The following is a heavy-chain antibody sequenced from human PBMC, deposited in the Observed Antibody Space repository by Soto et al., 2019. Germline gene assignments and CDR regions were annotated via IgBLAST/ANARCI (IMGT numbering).Heavy chain of an antibody. D-gene: IGHD3-10*01. J-gene: IGHJ6*01. Sequence: TPGKGLEWIGYISYSGSTSYNPSLKSRLIISVDTSQNQVSLKLASVTAADTAVYYCLTQGIGPLHGLVDVRRHGT. CDR3: LTQGIGPLHGLVDV. CDR2: ISYSGST. V-gene: IGHV4-59*08.